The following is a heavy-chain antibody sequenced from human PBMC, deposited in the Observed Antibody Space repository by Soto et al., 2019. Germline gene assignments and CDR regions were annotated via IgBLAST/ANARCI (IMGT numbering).Heavy chain of an antibody. CDR1: GGSISSGDYY. V-gene: IGHV4-31*03. CDR3: ARGRTTVIGGGLDY. CDR2: IYYSGST. D-gene: IGHD4-4*01. Sequence: QVQLQEPGPGLVKPSQTLSLTCTVSGGSISSGDYYWSWIRQHPGKGLEWIGYIYYSGSTYYNPSLKSRVTISVDTSKSQFSLKLSSVTAADTAVYYCARGRTTVIGGGLDYWGQGTLVTVSS. J-gene: IGHJ4*02.